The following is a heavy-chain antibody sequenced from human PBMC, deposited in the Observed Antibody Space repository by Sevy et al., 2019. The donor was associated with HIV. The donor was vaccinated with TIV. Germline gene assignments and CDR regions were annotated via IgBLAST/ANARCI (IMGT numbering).Heavy chain of an antibody. Sequence: SETLSLTCAVYGGSFSGYYWSWIRQPPGKGLEWIGEINHSGSTNYNPSLKSRVTISVETSKNQFSLKLSSVTAADTAVYYCARGSMVRGVSNWFDPWGQGTLVTVSS. J-gene: IGHJ5*02. CDR1: GGSFSGYY. CDR3: ARGSMVRGVSNWFDP. CDR2: INHSGST. D-gene: IGHD3-10*01. V-gene: IGHV4-34*01.